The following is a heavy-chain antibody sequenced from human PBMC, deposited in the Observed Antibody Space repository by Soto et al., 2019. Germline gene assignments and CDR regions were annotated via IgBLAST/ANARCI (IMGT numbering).Heavy chain of an antibody. CDR1: GFTFSSYA. Sequence: QVQLVEAGGGVVQPGRSLRLSCAASGFTFSSYAMHWVRQAPGKGLEWVAGISSDGSNKYYADSVKGRFTISRDNSKNTLYLQMNSLRAEDTAVYYCAREGEQLASTYFDYWGQGTLVTVSS. V-gene: IGHV3-30-3*01. D-gene: IGHD6-6*01. CDR2: ISSDGSNK. CDR3: AREGEQLASTYFDY. J-gene: IGHJ4*02.